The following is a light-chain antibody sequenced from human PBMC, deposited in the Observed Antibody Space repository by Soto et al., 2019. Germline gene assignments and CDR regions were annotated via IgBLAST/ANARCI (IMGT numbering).Light chain of an antibody. Sequence: DVQMTQSSSSLSASVGDRVISTCQANERIANSLNWFQQKPGKAPRLLISDAIHLERGVPSRFSATSSGTDFVLAISSLQAEDVATYYCQQYESQPFTFGGGTKVDI. J-gene: IGKJ4*01. CDR1: ERIANS. CDR2: DAI. CDR3: QQYESQPFT. V-gene: IGKV1-33*01.